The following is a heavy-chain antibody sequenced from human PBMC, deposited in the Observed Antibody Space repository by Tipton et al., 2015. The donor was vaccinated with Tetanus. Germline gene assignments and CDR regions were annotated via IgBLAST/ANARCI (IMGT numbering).Heavy chain of an antibody. CDR2: IYFSGST. CDR1: GASISNSSSY. J-gene: IGHJ4*02. V-gene: IGHV4-39*01. CDR3: AKLFRVGARGITMVVVVPPGYFDY. D-gene: IGHD3-22*01. Sequence: TLSLTCTVSGASISNSSSYWGWIRQSPGKGLEWIGNIYFSGSTYYNPSLKSRVTISVDTSKNQFSLRLNSVTAADTAVYYCAKLFRVGARGITMVVVVPPGYFDYWGQGTLVTVSS.